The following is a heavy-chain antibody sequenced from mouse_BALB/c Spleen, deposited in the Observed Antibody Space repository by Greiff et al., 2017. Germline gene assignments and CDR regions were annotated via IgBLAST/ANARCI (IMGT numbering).Heavy chain of an antibody. Sequence: VQLQQSGAELVRPGALVTLSCKASGYTFTDYEMHWVKQTPVHGLEWIGYIDPYNGGTSYNQKSKGKATLTVDKSSSTAYMHLNSLTSEDSAIYYCARGDYRALFAYWGQETLVTVS. CDR1: GYTFTDYE. D-gene: IGHD2-14*01. J-gene: IGHJ3*01. CDR3: ARGDYRALFAY. CDR2: IDPYNGGT. V-gene: IGHV1-15*01.